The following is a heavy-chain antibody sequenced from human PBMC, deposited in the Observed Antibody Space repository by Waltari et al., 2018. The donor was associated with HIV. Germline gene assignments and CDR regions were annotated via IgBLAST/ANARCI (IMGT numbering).Heavy chain of an antibody. D-gene: IGHD5-18*01. V-gene: IGHV4-38-2*01. CDR1: AYSINSVYY. J-gene: IGHJ4*02. Sequence: QLQLHESGPGLVKPSATRSIPCAVPAYSINSVYYWASIRQPPGKGRGGDRPPAGEGVEWIESACRGGRSNFGPSRKWRVTISVETSKAQFSLRWTFWAGADPAVYYWGSGSRRGHSHGIAYWGQGTLVTVSS. CDR2: ACRGGRS. CDR3: GSGSRRGHSHGIAY.